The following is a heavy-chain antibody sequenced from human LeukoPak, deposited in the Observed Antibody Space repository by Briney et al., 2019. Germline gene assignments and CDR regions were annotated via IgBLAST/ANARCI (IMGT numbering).Heavy chain of an antibody. J-gene: IGHJ5*02. CDR2: ISYDGSNK. Sequence: GGSLRLSCAASGFTFSSYAMHWVRQAPGKGLEWVAVISYDGSNKYYADSVKGRFTISRDNSKNTLYLQMNSLRAEDTAVHYCAKGREGFDPWGQGTLVTVSS. V-gene: IGHV3-30-3*01. D-gene: IGHD5-24*01. CDR3: AKGREGFDP. CDR1: GFTFSSYA.